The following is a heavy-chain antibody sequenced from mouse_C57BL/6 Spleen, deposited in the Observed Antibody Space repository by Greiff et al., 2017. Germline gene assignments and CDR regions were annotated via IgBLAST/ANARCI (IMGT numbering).Heavy chain of an antibody. CDR1: GFSLSTSGMG. CDR2: IYWDDAK. D-gene: IGHD3-1*01. Sequence: QVQLKESGPGILQSSQTLSLTCSFSGFSLSTSGMGVSWIRQPSGKGLEWLAHIYWDDAKRYNPCLKSRPTISKDTSRNQVFLKITSVDTADTATYYCARRAQGYTAMEYWGQGTSVTVCS. V-gene: IGHV8-12*01. CDR3: ARRAQGYTAMEY. J-gene: IGHJ4*01.